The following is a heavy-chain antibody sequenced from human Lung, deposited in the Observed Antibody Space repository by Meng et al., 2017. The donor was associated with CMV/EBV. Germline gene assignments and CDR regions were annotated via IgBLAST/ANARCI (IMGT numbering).Heavy chain of an antibody. CDR1: GGSISTYD. CDR2: NYYSGST. V-gene: IGHV4-59*08. J-gene: IGHJ4*02. Sequence: QVQLRESGPGLVKPSETLSLTCAVSGGSISTYDWSWIRQPPGKGLEWIGNNYYSGSTNYNPSLASRVTISIDSSKNQFSLKLSSVTAADTAVYYCARHRNGGTYPLDYWGQGTLVTASS. D-gene: IGHD3-16*02. CDR3: ARHRNGGTYPLDY.